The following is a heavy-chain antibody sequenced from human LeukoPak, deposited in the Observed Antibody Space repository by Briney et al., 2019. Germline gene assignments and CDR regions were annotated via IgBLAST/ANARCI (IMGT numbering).Heavy chain of an antibody. Sequence: GGSLRLSCAASGFTFSDHYMSWIRQAPGKGLEWVSYISTSGSTTSYADSVKGRFTISRDNAKNSLYLQMDSLRGEDTAVYYCARTARLFDLWGQGTLVTVSS. J-gene: IGHJ4*02. CDR3: ARTARLFDL. CDR1: GFTFSDHY. D-gene: IGHD6-6*01. V-gene: IGHV3-11*04. CDR2: ISTSGSTT.